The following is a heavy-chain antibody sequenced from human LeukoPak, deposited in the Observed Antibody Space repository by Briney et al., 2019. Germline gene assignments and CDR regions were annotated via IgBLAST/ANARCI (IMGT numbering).Heavy chain of an antibody. CDR2: LNPGRGNT. CDR3: AREPMDTYSFDY. V-gene: IGHV1-46*01. D-gene: IGHD5-18*01. CDR1: GYTFSSYY. J-gene: IGHJ4*02. Sequence: ASVKVSCKASGYTFSSYYMHWVRQAPGQGLEWMGILNPGRGNTGYAQKFQGRVTMTRDTSTSTVYMELSSLRSEDTAVYYCAREPMDTYSFDYWGQGPLVTVSS.